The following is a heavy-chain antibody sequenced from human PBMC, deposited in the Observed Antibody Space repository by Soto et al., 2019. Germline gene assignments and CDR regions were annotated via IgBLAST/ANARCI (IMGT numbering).Heavy chain of an antibody. CDR2: ISSSGSTI. CDR1: GFTFSDYY. Sequence: GGSLRLSCAASGFTFSDYYMSWIRQAPGKGLEWVSYISSSGSTIYYADSVKGRFTISRDNAKNSLYLQMNSLRAEDTAVYYCARDRILPSDSNPQNYYYYYYMDVWGKGTTVTVSS. CDR3: ARDRILPSDSNPQNYYYYYYMDV. J-gene: IGHJ6*03. V-gene: IGHV3-11*01. D-gene: IGHD4-4*01.